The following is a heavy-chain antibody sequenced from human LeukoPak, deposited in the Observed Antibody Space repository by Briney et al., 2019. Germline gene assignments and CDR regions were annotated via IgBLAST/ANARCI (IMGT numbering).Heavy chain of an antibody. CDR1: GYTFADYY. D-gene: IGHD3-3*01. Sequence: ASVKVSCKASGYTFADYYIHWVRQAPGQGLEWMGWINPNSGGTNYAQKLQGRVTMTTDTSTSTAYMELRSLRSDDTAVYYCARDPRITIFGVVTHFDYWGQGTLVTVSS. CDR3: ARDPRITIFGVVTHFDY. CDR2: INPNSGGT. V-gene: IGHV1-2*02. J-gene: IGHJ4*02.